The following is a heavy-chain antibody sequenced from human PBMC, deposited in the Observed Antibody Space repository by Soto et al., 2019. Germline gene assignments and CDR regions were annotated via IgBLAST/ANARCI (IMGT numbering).Heavy chain of an antibody. J-gene: IGHJ5*02. CDR1: GYTFTSYY. Sequence: ASVKVSCKASGYTFTSYYMHWVRQAPGQGLEWMGIINPSGGSSSYAQKFQGRVTMTRDTSTSTVYMELSSLRSEDTAVYYCASQKRGVIISTGFDPWGQGTLVTVSS. CDR2: INPSGGSS. V-gene: IGHV1-46*01. CDR3: ASQKRGVIISTGFDP. D-gene: IGHD3-10*01.